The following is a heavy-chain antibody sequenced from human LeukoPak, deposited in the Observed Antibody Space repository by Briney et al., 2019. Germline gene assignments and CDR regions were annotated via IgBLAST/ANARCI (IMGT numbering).Heavy chain of an antibody. J-gene: IGHJ5*02. CDR1: GFTFSDYG. D-gene: IGHD3-22*01. V-gene: IGHV3-30*06. CDR2: TSSDGSNK. Sequence: GGSLRLSCAASGFTFSDYGMHWVRLALGKGLEWVGVTSSDGSNKFYADSVKGRFTVSRDNSKNTLYLQMNSLRAEDTAVYYCARDNDPDYSSSPGWFDLWGQGTLVTVSS. CDR3: ARDNDPDYSSSPGWFDL.